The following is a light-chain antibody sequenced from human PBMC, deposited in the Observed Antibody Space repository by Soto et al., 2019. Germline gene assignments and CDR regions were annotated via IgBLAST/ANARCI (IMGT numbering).Light chain of an antibody. Sequence: EIVLTQSPGTLSLSPGERATLSCRASQSVSSSYLAWYQQRPGQAPRLLIYGVSSRATGITDRFSGSGSGTDFTLTISRLEPEDFAVYYCQQYGSSLLTFGGGTKVEIK. CDR3: QQYGSSLLT. CDR1: QSVSSSY. V-gene: IGKV3-20*01. J-gene: IGKJ4*01. CDR2: GVS.